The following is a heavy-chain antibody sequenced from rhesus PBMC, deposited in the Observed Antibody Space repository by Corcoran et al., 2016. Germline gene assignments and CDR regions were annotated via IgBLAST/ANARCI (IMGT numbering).Heavy chain of an antibody. CDR3: ARGWLELDY. D-gene: IGHD1-1*01. J-gene: IGHJ4*01. Sequence: QVQLQESGPGLLKPSETLSLTCAVSGGSISSSNWWSWLRQPPGKGLEWIGYISRSSGSTYYNPSLKSRVTISTDTSKNQFSLKLSYVTAADTAVYYCARGWLELDYWGQGVLVTVSS. CDR1: GGSISSSNW. V-gene: IGHV4-65*01. CDR2: ISRSSGST.